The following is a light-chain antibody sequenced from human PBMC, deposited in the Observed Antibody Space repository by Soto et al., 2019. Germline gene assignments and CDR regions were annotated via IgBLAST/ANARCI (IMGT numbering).Light chain of an antibody. Sequence: EIVLTQSPGTLSLSPGEGATLSCRASQSVGKNYLAWYQHKSGQAPRLLIHGASNRATGLPARFSGSGSGTDFTLTISRLEPEDFVAYYCQQYATDPLTFGGGTKVEIK. CDR3: QQYATDPLT. CDR2: GAS. J-gene: IGKJ4*01. V-gene: IGKV3-20*01. CDR1: QSVGKNY.